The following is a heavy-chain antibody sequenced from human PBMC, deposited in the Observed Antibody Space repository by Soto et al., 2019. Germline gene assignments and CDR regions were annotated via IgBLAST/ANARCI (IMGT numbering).Heavy chain of an antibody. CDR2: ISDNGDSA. CDR1: GFPFSSYS. D-gene: IGHD6-13*01. CDR3: EKDHGQQRAD. V-gene: IGHV3-23*01. Sequence: EVQLLESGGGLVQPGGSLRLSCVASGFPFSSYSMSWVRQAPGKGLEWVAAISDNGDSANYAESVKGRFTISRDSSKNTLYQQMNSLTSADTAVYYCEKDHGQQRADGGQGTLVTVSS. J-gene: IGHJ4*02.